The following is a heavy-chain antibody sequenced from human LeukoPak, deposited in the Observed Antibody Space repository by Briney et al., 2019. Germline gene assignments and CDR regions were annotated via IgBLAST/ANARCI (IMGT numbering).Heavy chain of an antibody. Sequence: PSQTLSLTCTVSGGSISSGSYYWSWIRQPAGKGLEWIGRIYTSGSTNYNPSLKSRVTISVDTSKNQFSLKLSSVTAADTAVYYCARGVRDFDYWGQGSLVTVSS. CDR3: ARGVRDFDY. J-gene: IGHJ4*02. CDR2: IYTSGST. CDR1: GGSISSGSYY. V-gene: IGHV4-61*02.